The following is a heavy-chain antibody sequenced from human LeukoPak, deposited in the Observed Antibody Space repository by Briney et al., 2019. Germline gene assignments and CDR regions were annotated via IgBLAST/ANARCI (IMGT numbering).Heavy chain of an antibody. CDR3: ARDISYDSSGYYFPYYYYYGMDV. J-gene: IGHJ6*02. CDR1: GFTFSSYG. CDR2: IWYDGSNK. V-gene: IGHV3-33*01. D-gene: IGHD3-22*01. Sequence: PGGSLRLSCAASGFTFSSYGMHWARQAPGKGLEWVAVIWYDGSNKYYADSVKGRFTISRDNSKNTLYLQMNSLRAEDTAVYYCARDISYDSSGYYFPYYYYYGMDVWGQGTTVTVSS.